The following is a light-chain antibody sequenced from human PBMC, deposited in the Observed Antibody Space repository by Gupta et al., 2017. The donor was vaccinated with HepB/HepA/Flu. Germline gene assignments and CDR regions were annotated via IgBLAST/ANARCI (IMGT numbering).Light chain of an antibody. CDR1: SSDVGGYNY. Sequence: SAVIQHASSSAAPGQSFTISCSGTSSDVGGYNYGSWYQQHPDKTPKLMIYDVSKRPSGVSNRFSGSKSGNTASLTISGRQAEDEADYYCSSDTSSSTRVFGGGSKLTVL. CDR2: DVS. CDR3: SSDTSSSTRV. V-gene: IGLV2-14*01. J-gene: IGLJ3*02.